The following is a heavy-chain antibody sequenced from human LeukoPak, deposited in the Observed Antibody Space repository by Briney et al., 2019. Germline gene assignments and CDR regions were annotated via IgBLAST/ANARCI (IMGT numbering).Heavy chain of an antibody. V-gene: IGHV4-34*01. Sequence: SKTLSLTCAVCGSFSGYYWSWIRQPPGKGLEWIGEINHSGSTNYNPSLKSRVTISVDTSKNQFSLKLSSVTAADTAVYYCARQTVVVTLLGYYYYGMDVWGQGTTVTVSS. D-gene: IGHD2-21*02. CDR1: GSFSGYY. CDR2: INHSGST. J-gene: IGHJ6*02. CDR3: ARQTVVVTLLGYYYYGMDV.